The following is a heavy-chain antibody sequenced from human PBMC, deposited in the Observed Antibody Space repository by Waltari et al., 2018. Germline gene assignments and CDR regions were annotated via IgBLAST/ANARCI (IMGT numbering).Heavy chain of an antibody. Sequence: EVQLVESGGDLVQPGRSLRLSCTANGFTFGDYALSWFRQAPGKGLEWGGLIRSKTDGGTEQYAACVKGRFTSSRDDSKSIAYLQMNSLKTEDTAVYYCTRDRWYSSTWYFDYWGQGTLVTVSS. CDR2: IRSKTDGGTE. V-gene: IGHV3-49*03. CDR3: TRDRWYSSTWYFDY. D-gene: IGHD2-2*01. CDR1: GFTFGDYA. J-gene: IGHJ4*02.